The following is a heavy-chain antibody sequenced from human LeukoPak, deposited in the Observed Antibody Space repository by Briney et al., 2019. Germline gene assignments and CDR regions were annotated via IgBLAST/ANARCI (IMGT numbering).Heavy chain of an antibody. V-gene: IGHV3-21*01. CDR1: GFTFSSYT. D-gene: IGHD1-26*01. CDR3: ARDPGAPLYYYYMDV. J-gene: IGHJ6*03. Sequence: AGSLTLSCAASGFTFSSYTMNWLRQAPGQGLEWVSSITTGSHYIYYADSVKGRFTISRDNAKKSLFPKMISLRAEDTAVYYCARDPGAPLYYYYMDVWGKGTTVTVSS. CDR2: ITTGSHYI.